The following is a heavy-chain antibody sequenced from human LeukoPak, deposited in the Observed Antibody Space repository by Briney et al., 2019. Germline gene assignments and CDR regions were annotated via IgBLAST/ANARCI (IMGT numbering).Heavy chain of an antibody. CDR2: IKQDGSEK. D-gene: IGHD2-15*01. V-gene: IGHV3-7*03. J-gene: IGHJ6*02. CDR3: AREGIVVGGYYYYGMDV. CDR1: GFTFSSYW. Sequence: GGSLRLSCAASGFTFSSYWMSWVRQAPGKGLEWVANIKQDGSEKYYVDSVKGRFTISRDNAKNSLHLQMNSLRAEDTAVYYCAREGIVVGGYYYYGMDVWGQGTTVTVSS.